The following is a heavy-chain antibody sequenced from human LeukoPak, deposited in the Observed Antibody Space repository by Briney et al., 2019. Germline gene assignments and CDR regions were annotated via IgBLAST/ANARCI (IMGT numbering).Heavy chain of an antibody. CDR3: ARGPSYQGGFDI. V-gene: IGHV3-48*03. D-gene: IGHD2-15*01. Sequence: GGSLRLSCAASGFTFSSYEMNWVRQAPGKGLEWVSYISSGTSNIYYADSVKGRFTISRDNTKKSLYLQMNGLRIEDTAVYFCARGPSYQGGFDIWGRGTMVTVSS. J-gene: IGHJ3*02. CDR2: ISSGTSNI. CDR1: GFTFSSYE.